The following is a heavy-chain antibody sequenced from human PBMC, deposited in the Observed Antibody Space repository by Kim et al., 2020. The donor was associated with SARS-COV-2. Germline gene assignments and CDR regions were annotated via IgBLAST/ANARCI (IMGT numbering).Heavy chain of an antibody. V-gene: IGHV3-11*06. J-gene: IGHJ5*02. CDR3: ARVGYCSGGSCYFSSWFDP. Sequence: GGSLRLSCAASGFTFSDYYMSWIRQAPGKGLEWVSYISSSSSYTNYADSVKGRFTISRDNAKNSLYLQMNSLRAEDTAVYYCARVGYCSGGSCYFSSWFDPWGQGTLVTVSS. D-gene: IGHD2-15*01. CDR2: ISSSSSYT. CDR1: GFTFSDYY.